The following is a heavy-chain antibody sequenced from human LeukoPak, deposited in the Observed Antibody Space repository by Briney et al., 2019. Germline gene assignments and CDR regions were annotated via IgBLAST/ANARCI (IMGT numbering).Heavy chain of an antibody. J-gene: IGHJ4*02. CDR2: IYYSGST. CDR1: GGSISSYY. Sequence: PETLSLTCTVSGGSISSYYWSWIRQPPGKGLEWIGYIYYSGSTNYNPSLKSRVTISVDTSKNQFSLKLSSVTAADTAVYYCARNDFWSGNDYWGQGTLVTVSS. D-gene: IGHD3-3*01. V-gene: IGHV4-59*01. CDR3: ARNDFWSGNDY.